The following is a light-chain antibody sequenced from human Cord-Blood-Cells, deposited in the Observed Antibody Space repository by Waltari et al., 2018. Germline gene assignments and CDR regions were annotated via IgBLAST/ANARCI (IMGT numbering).Light chain of an antibody. CDR1: QSISSY. CDR3: QQSYSTPYT. Sequence: DIQMTQTPSPLSASVGDRVTITCRASQSISSYLNWYQQKPGKAPKLLIYAASSLQSGGPSRFSGSGSGTDVTLTISSLQPEDFATYYCQQSYSTPYTFGQGTKLEIK. CDR2: AAS. J-gene: IGKJ2*01. V-gene: IGKV1-39*01.